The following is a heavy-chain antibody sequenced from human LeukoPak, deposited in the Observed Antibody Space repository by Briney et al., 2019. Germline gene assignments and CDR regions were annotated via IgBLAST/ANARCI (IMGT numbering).Heavy chain of an antibody. J-gene: IGHJ4*02. V-gene: IGHV3-23*01. CDR1: GFIFNNYA. Sequence: GGSLRLSCVASGFIFNNYAMSWVRQAPGKGLEWASTISNSGETTYYADSVTGRFTISRDNSKNTLYLQLNSLRAEDTAVYYCVKQDGDWHWGQGTLVTASS. D-gene: IGHD4-17*01. CDR2: ISNSGETT. CDR3: VKQDGDWH.